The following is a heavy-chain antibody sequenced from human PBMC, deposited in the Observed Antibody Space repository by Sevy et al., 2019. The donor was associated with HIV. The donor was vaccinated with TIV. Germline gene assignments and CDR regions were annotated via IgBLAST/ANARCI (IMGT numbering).Heavy chain of an antibody. Sequence: GGSLRLSCAASGFTFSSYWMSWVRQAPGKGLEWVANIKQDGSEKYYVDSVKGRFTISRDNAKNSLYLQMNSLRAEDTAVYYCARDEVQYYYYSTGYPDYWGQGTLVTVSS. CDR1: GFTFSSYW. CDR3: ARDEVQYYYYSTGYPDY. V-gene: IGHV3-7*01. D-gene: IGHD3-22*01. CDR2: IKQDGSEK. J-gene: IGHJ4*02.